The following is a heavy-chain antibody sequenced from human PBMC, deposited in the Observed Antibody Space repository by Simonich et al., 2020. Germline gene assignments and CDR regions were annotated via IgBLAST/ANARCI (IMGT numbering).Heavy chain of an antibody. CDR2: IKQDGREK. CDR1: GFTFSSYW. Sequence: EVQLVESGGGLVQPGGSLRLSCAASGFTFSSYWMSWVRQARGKGLGWVAKIKQDGREKYYVDSVKGRFTISRDNAKNSLYLQMNSLRAEDTAVYYCAREYSSSSDPYWYFDLWGRGTLVTVSS. D-gene: IGHD6-6*01. V-gene: IGHV3-7*01. CDR3: AREYSSSSDPYWYFDL. J-gene: IGHJ2*01.